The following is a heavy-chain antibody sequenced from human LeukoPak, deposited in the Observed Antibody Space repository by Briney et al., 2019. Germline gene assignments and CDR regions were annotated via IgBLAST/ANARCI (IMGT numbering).Heavy chain of an antibody. Sequence: SETLSLTCTVSGGSISSYYWSWIRQPPGKGLEWIGYIFYSGSTNYNPSLKNRVTISVDSSKSQFSLKLSSVTAADTAVYYCAAGAGSIWYFFDPWGQGTLVTVSS. D-gene: IGHD6-13*01. J-gene: IGHJ5*02. CDR3: AAGAGSIWYFFDP. V-gene: IGHV4-59*08. CDR1: GGSISSYY. CDR2: IFYSGST.